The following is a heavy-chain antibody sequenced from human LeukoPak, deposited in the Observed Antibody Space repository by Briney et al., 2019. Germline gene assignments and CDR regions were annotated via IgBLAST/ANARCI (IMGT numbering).Heavy chain of an antibody. CDR1: GFTFSSYA. CDR3: AKVYLSYGFWSRFSRDEYFQH. CDR2: ISGSGGST. V-gene: IGHV3-23*01. J-gene: IGHJ1*01. D-gene: IGHD3-3*01. Sequence: PGGSLRLSCAASGFTFSSYAMSWVRQAPGKGLEWVSAISGSGGSTYYADSVKGRFTISRDNSKNTLYLQMNSLRAEDTAVYYCAKVYLSYGFWSRFSRDEYFQHWGQGTLVTVSS.